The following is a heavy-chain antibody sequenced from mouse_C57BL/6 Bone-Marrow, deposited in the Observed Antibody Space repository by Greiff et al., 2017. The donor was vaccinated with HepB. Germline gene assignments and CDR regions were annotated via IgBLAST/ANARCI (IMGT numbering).Heavy chain of an antibody. D-gene: IGHD2-4*01. Sequence: EVKLQESGGGLVQPGGSRKLSCAASGFTFSSFGMHWVRQAPEKGLEWVAYINSGSSTIYYADTVKDRFTVSRDNPKNILFLQMTSLRSEDTAMYYCTRFYDYDNAMDYWGQGTSVTVSS. CDR1: GFTFSSFG. J-gene: IGHJ4*01. V-gene: IGHV5-17*02. CDR3: TRFYDYDNAMDY. CDR2: INSGSSTI.